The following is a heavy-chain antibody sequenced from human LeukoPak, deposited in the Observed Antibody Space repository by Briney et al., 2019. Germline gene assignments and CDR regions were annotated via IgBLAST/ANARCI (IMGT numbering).Heavy chain of an antibody. D-gene: IGHD2-15*01. Sequence: QPGESLPLSCASSGFPFSSYGMSGAGQAPGKGREWRGHITSGVTIYYADSVKGRFTISRDNAKSSLYLQMSSLRDEDTAVYYFARRYCSGGSCGVGPYFDYWGQGTLVTVSS. CDR1: GFPFSSYG. CDR3: ARRYCSGGSCGVGPYFDY. J-gene: IGHJ4*02. CDR2: ITSGVTI. V-gene: IGHV3-48*02.